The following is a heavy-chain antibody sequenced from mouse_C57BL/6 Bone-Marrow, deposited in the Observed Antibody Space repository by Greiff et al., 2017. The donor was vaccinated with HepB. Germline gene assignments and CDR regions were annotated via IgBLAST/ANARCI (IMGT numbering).Heavy chain of an antibody. Sequence: VQLQQSGPVLVKPGASVKMSCKASGYTFTDYYMNWVKQSHGKSLEWIGVINPYNGGTSYNQKFKGKATLTVDKSSSTAYMELNSLTSEDSAVYYCARRSFYYGSSYGYFDVWGTGTTVTVSS. V-gene: IGHV1-19*01. CDR3: ARRSFYYGSSYGYFDV. D-gene: IGHD1-1*01. CDR1: GYTFTDYY. J-gene: IGHJ1*03. CDR2: INPYNGGT.